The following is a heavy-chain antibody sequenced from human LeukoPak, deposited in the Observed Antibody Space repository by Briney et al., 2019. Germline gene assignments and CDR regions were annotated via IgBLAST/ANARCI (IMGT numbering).Heavy chain of an antibody. CDR2: IRYDGGNK. CDR3: ASRPPSPHYYYGMDV. Sequence: GGSLRLSCAASGFTFSSYGMHWVRQAPGKGLEWVAFIRYDGGNKYYADSVKGRFTISRDNAKNTLYPQMNSLRAEDTAVYYCASRPPSPHYYYGMDVWGQGTTVTVSS. J-gene: IGHJ6*02. CDR1: GFTFSSYG. V-gene: IGHV3-30*02.